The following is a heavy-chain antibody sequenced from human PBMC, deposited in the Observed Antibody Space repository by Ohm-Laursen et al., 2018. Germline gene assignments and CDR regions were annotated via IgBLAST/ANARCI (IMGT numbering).Heavy chain of an antibody. CDR3: AKRDWNYRVD. Sequence: GSLRLSCAASGFTFSDYYMSWIRQAPGKGLEWLSSISSSGSTIYYADSVKGRFTISRDNAKNSLYLQMNSLRAEDTAVYYCAKRDWNYRVDWGQGTLVTVSS. CDR1: GFTFSDYY. J-gene: IGHJ4*02. D-gene: IGHD1-7*01. V-gene: IGHV3-11*01. CDR2: ISSSGSTI.